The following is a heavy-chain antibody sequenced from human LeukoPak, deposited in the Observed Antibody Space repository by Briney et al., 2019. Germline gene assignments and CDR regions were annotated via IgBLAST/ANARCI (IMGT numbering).Heavy chain of an antibody. D-gene: IGHD3-3*01. CDR2: ISGSDGIT. CDR1: GFTFSSYG. V-gene: IGHV3-23*01. J-gene: IGHJ4*02. CDR3: AKGPIFGVVRSFDY. Sequence: SGGSLRLSCAASGFTFSSYGMSWVRQAPGKGLEWVSAISGSDGITYYADSMKGRFTISRDNSKNTLYLQMNSLRADDTAVYYCAKGPIFGVVRSFDYWGQGTLVTVSS.